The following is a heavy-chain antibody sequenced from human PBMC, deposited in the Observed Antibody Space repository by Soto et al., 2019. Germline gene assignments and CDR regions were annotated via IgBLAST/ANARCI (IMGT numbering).Heavy chain of an antibody. V-gene: IGHV1-18*01. J-gene: IGHJ6*02. CDR2: ISTDNGNT. CDR1: GYSFTSYG. D-gene: IGHD2-8*01. CDR3: GRDVPGTSVFFDYYGMDG. Sequence: QVHLVQSGAEVRKPGASVKVSCKASGYSFTSYGISWVRQAPGQGLECMGWISTDNGNTNYAHNLQGRVSMTIDPSTSTAYMELWSLGSDDTAVYYCGRDVPGTSVFFDYYGMDGWGQGTTVTVSS.